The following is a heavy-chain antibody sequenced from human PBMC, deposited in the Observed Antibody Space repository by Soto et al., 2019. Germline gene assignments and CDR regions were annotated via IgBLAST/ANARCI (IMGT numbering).Heavy chain of an antibody. Sequence: SVKVSCKASGGTFSSYAISWVRQAPGQGLEWMGGIIPILGTANYAQKFQGRVTITADESTSTAYMELSSLRSEDTAVYYCARVRKGDFWSGYFRPFYYYYGMDVWGQGTTVTVSS. CDR1: GGTFSSYA. D-gene: IGHD3-3*01. J-gene: IGHJ6*02. V-gene: IGHV1-69*13. CDR2: IIPILGTA. CDR3: ARVRKGDFWSGYFRPFYYYYGMDV.